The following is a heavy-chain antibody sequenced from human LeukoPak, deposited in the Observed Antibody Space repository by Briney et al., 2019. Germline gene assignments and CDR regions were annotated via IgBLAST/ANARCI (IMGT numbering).Heavy chain of an antibody. Sequence: KPSETLSLTCTVSGGSISSYYWSWIRQPAGKGLEWIGRIYTSGSTNYNPSLKSRVTMSVDTSKNQFSLKLSSVTAADTAVYYCAREGGGVTTSNYSFDYWGQGTLVTVSS. CDR1: GGSISSYY. V-gene: IGHV4-4*07. J-gene: IGHJ4*02. CDR2: IYTSGST. D-gene: IGHD4-11*01. CDR3: AREGGGVTTSNYSFDY.